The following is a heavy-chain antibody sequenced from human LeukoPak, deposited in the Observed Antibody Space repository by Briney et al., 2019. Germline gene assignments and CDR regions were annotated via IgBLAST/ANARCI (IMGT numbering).Heavy chain of an antibody. CDR3: ARDVDYYDSSGYYQRYFDY. CDR1: GFTFSSYS. Sequence: PGGSLRLSCAASGFTFSSYSMNWVRQAPGKGLEWVSSISSSSRYIYYADSVKGRFTISRDNAKNSLYLQMNSLRAEDTAVYYCARDVDYYDSSGYYQRYFDYWGQGTLVTVSS. V-gene: IGHV3-21*01. D-gene: IGHD3-22*01. CDR2: ISSSSRYI. J-gene: IGHJ4*02.